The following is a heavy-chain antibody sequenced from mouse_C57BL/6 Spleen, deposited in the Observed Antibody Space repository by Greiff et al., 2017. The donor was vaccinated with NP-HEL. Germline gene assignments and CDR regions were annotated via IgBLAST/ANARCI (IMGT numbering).Heavy chain of an antibody. CDR1: GYTFTSYW. V-gene: IGHV1-64*01. Sequence: QVQLQQPGAELVKPGASVKLSCKASGYTFTSYWMHWVKQRPGQGLEWIGMIHPNSGSTNYNEKFKSKATLTADKSSSTAYMQLSSLTSEDSAVYYCARAPTVVATNYFDYWGQGTTLTVAS. J-gene: IGHJ2*01. CDR2: IHPNSGST. D-gene: IGHD1-1*01. CDR3: ARAPTVVATNYFDY.